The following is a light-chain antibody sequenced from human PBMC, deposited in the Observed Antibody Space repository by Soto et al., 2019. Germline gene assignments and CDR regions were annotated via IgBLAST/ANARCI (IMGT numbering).Light chain of an antibody. V-gene: IGKV3-20*01. Sequence: EIVLTQSPGTLSLSPGERATLSCRTSQSVRSSHLAWYQQKSGQAPRLLIYGASSRATGIPDRFSGSGSGTEFTLTISRLEAEDVAVYHCQQYSTSPLTFGGGAKVQSK. CDR2: GAS. CDR3: QQYSTSPLT. J-gene: IGKJ4*01. CDR1: QSVRSSH.